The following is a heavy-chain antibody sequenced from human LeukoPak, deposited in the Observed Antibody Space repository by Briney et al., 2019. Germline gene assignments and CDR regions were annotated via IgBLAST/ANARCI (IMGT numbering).Heavy chain of an antibody. CDR3: ARHTYYYDSSGYYGHGDAFDI. J-gene: IGHJ3*02. CDR2: IDPSDSYT. CDR1: GYSFTSYG. Sequence: GESLKISCKGSGYSFTSYGISWVRQMPGKGLEWMGRIDPSDSYTNYSPSFQGHVTISADKSISTAYLQWSSLKASDTAMYYCARHTYYYDSSGYYGHGDAFDIWGQGTMVTVSS. V-gene: IGHV5-10-1*01. D-gene: IGHD3-22*01.